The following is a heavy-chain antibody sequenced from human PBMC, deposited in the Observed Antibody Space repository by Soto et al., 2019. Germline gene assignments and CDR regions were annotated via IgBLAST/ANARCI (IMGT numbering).Heavy chain of an antibody. CDR2: ISSNGGST. Sequence: GESLKISCSASGFTFSSYAMHWVRQAPGKGLEYVSAISSNGGSTYYADSVKGRFTISRDNSKNTLYLQMSSLRAEDTAVYYCVKDGLLGIPNFYGYFDLWGRGTLVAVSS. CDR3: VKDGLLGIPNFYGYFDL. CDR1: GFTFSSYA. J-gene: IGHJ2*01. D-gene: IGHD7-27*01. V-gene: IGHV3-64D*09.